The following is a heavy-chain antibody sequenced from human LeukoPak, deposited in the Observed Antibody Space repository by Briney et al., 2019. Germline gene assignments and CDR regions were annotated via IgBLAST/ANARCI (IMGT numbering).Heavy chain of an antibody. CDR1: GFTFDDYA. Sequence: PGGSLRLSCAASGFTFDDYAMHWVRQAPGKGLEWVSGISWNSGSIGYADSVKGRFTISRDNGKNSLYLQMDSLRAEDTAVYYCARDRTYCSGGRCYDLFDIWGQGTMVTVSS. CDR3: ARDRTYCSGGRCYDLFDI. J-gene: IGHJ3*02. D-gene: IGHD2-15*01. CDR2: ISWNSGSI. V-gene: IGHV3-9*01.